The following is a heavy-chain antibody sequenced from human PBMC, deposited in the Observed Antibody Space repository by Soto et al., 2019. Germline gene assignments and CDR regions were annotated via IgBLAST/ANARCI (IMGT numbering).Heavy chain of an antibody. V-gene: IGHV1-2*02. CDR2: INPKSGGT. CDR1: GYTFTVYY. J-gene: IGHJ4*02. D-gene: IGHD2-8*02. Sequence: ASVKVSCKAPGYTFTVYYMHWVRQAPGQGLEWMGWINPKSGGTMYPQKFQGRVTMTWDTSISTAYMALTRLRSDDTAVYYCARDLARGCWCAGFDYWGQGTLVTVSS. CDR3: ARDLARGCWCAGFDY.